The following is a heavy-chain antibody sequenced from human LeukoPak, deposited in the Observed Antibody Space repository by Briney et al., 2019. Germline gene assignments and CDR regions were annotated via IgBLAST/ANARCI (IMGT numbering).Heavy chain of an antibody. J-gene: IGHJ5*02. CDR2: INHSGST. Sequence: SEALSLTCAVYGGSFSGYYWTWIRQPPGKGLEWIGEINHSGSTNYNPSLKSRVTISVDTSKNQFSLKLSSVTAADTAVYYCARGRFVYSWFDPWGQGTLVTVSS. CDR3: ARGRFVYSWFDP. D-gene: IGHD1-14*01. CDR1: GGSFSGYY. V-gene: IGHV4-34*01.